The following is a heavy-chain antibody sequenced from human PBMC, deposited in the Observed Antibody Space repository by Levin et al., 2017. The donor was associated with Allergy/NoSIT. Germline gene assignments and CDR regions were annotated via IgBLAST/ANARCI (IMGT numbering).Heavy chain of an antibody. J-gene: IGHJ4*02. CDR3: AKGRFLEWLLEGDY. CDR2: ISYDGSNK. CDR1: GFTFSSYG. D-gene: IGHD3-3*01. V-gene: IGHV3-30*18. Sequence: GESLKISCAASGFTFSSYGMHWVRQAPGKGLEWVAVISYDGSNKYYADSVKGRFTISRDNSKNTLYLQMNSLRAEDTAVYYCAKGRFLEWLLEGDYWDQGTLVTVSS.